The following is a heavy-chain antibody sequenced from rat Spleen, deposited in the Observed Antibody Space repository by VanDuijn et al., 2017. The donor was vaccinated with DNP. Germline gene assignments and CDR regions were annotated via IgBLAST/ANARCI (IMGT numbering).Heavy chain of an antibody. CDR1: GFTFSNYD. J-gene: IGHJ2*01. V-gene: IGHV5-25*01. CDR3: ARHVLPLRVWDY. D-gene: IGHD1-4*01. Sequence: EVQLVESGVGLVQPGRSLKLSCAASGFTFSNYDMAWVRQAPTKGLEWVTSISPSGDDTNYRDSVKGRFTVSRDNAKSTLYLQINSLRSEDMATYYCARHVLPLRVWDYWGQGVMVTVSS. CDR2: ISPSGDDT.